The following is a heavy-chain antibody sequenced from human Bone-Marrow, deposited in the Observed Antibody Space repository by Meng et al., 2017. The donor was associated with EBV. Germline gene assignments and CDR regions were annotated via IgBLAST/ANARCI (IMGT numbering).Heavy chain of an antibody. CDR2: IFYGGST. J-gene: IGHJ4*02. CDR3: AAGFRELVRSRDY. Sequence: VHLEVSGPRLVEPAGTRSRTCVFSGGYIRSSNGWSWVRQPPGKGLEWIGEIFYGGSTNYNPSLESRVTISVDKSKNQFSLKLSSVTAADTAVYYCAAGFRELVRSRDYWGQGTLVTVSS. V-gene: IGHV4-4*02. D-gene: IGHD3-10*01. CDR1: GGYIRSSNG.